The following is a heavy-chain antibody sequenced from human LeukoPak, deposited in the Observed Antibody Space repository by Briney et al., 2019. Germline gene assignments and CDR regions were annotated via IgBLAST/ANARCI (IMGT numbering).Heavy chain of an antibody. J-gene: IGHJ3*02. CDR3: ARLTTLVLKGAFDI. CDR1: GFTFSDYY. CDR2: ISSSGSTI. D-gene: IGHD3-22*01. V-gene: IGHV3-11*04. Sequence: GGSLRPSCAASGFTFSDYYMGWIRQAPGKGLEWVSYISSSGSTIYYADSVKGRFTISRDNAKNSLYLQMNSLRAEDTAVYYCARLTTLVLKGAFDIWGQGTMVTVSS.